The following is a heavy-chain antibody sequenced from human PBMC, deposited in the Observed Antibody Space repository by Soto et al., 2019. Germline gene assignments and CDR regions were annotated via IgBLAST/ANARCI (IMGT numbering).Heavy chain of an antibody. J-gene: IGHJ6*02. CDR2: IWYDGSNK. Sequence: QVQLVESGGGVVQPGRSLRLSCAASGFTFSSYGMHWVRQAPGKGLEWVAVIWYDGSNKYYVDSVKGRFTISRDNSKSTLYLQMNSLTAEDTAVYYCARDSNYGMDVWGQGTTVTVSS. CDR3: ARDSNYGMDV. V-gene: IGHV3-33*01. CDR1: GFTFSSYG.